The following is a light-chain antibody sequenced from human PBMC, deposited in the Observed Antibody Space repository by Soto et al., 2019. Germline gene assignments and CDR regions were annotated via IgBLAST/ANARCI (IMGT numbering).Light chain of an antibody. V-gene: IGLV1-51*02. CDR1: SSNIGRNY. CDR3: GAWDRGLKAGV. J-gene: IGLJ3*02. CDR2: END. Sequence: QSVLTQPPSVSAAPGEKVTISFSGTSSNIGRNYVSWYQQLPGSAPKLLIYENDRRPSGIPDRFSGSKSGTAATLDITGLQTGDEADYYCGAWDRGLKAGVFGGGTKLTVL.